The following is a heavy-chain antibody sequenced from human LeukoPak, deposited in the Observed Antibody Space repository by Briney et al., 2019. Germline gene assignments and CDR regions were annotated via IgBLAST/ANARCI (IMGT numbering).Heavy chain of an antibody. Sequence: PGGSLRLSCAASGFTFSSYSMNWVRQAPGKGLEWVSSISSSSSYIYYADSVKGRFTISRDNAKNSLYLQMNSLRAEDTAVYYCARDDGVLRYFDWYPGGAFDIWGQGTMVTVSS. CDR2: ISSSSSYI. V-gene: IGHV3-21*01. CDR3: ARDDGVLRYFDWYPGGAFDI. CDR1: GFTFSSYS. D-gene: IGHD3-9*01. J-gene: IGHJ3*02.